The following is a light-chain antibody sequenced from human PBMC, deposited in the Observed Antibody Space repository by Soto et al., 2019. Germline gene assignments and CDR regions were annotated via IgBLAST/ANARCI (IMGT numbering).Light chain of an antibody. CDR3: QQYNNWWT. CDR1: QSVSSN. CDR2: GAS. Sequence: EIVMTQSPATQSVSPGERATLSCRASQSVSSNLAWYQQKPGQAPRLLIYGASTRATGIPARFSGSGSGTGFTLTISSLQSEDFAVYYCQQYNNWWTFGQGTKVEIK. V-gene: IGKV3-15*01. J-gene: IGKJ1*01.